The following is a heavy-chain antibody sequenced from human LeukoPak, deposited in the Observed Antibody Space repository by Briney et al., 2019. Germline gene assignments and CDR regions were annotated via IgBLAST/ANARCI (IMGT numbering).Heavy chain of an antibody. Sequence: SVKVSCKASGGTFSSYAISWVRQAPGQGLEWMGGIIPIFGTANYAQKFQGRVTITTDESTSTAYMELSSLRFEDTAVYYCASWAREQQLVFGRNYYCYYMDVWGKGTTVTVSS. CDR2: IIPIFGTA. CDR1: GGTFSSYA. J-gene: IGHJ6*03. CDR3: ASWAREQQLVFGRNYYCYYMDV. V-gene: IGHV1-69*05. D-gene: IGHD6-13*01.